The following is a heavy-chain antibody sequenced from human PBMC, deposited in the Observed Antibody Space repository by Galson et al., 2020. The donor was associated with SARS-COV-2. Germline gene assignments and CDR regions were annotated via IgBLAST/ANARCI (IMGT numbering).Heavy chain of an antibody. CDR2: ISYDGSNK. CDR1: GFTFSSYA. D-gene: IGHD6-6*01. CDR3: ARVFVGYYYYMDV. J-gene: IGHJ6*03. Sequence: GESLKISCAASGFTFSSYAMHWVRQAPGKGLEWVAVISYDGSNKYYADSVKGRFTISRDNSKNTLYLQMNSLRAEDTAVYYCARVFVGYYYYMDVWGKGTTVTVSS. V-gene: IGHV3-30*01.